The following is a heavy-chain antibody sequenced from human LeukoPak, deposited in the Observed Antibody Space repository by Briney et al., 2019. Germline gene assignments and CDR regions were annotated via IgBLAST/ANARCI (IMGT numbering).Heavy chain of an antibody. J-gene: IGHJ4*02. V-gene: IGHV3-30*18. CDR2: ISYDGSNK. D-gene: IGHD4-17*01. CDR1: GFTFSSYG. CDR3: AKSGAGNGDYVGY. Sequence: GGSLRLSCAASGFTFSSYGMHWVRQAPGKGLEWVAVISYDGSNKYYADSVKGRFTIPRDNSKNTLYLQMNSLRAEDTAVYYCAKSGAGNGDYVGYWGQGTLVTVSS.